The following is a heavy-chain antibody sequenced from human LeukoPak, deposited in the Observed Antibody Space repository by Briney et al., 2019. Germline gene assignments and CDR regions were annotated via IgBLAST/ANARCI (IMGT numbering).Heavy chain of an antibody. Sequence: WMGIINPSGGSTSYAQKFQGRVTMTRDTSTSTVYMELSSLRSEDTAVYYCARISYPAGFDYWGQGTLVTVSP. CDR3: ARISYPAGFDY. CDR2: INPSGGST. J-gene: IGHJ4*02. V-gene: IGHV1-46*01.